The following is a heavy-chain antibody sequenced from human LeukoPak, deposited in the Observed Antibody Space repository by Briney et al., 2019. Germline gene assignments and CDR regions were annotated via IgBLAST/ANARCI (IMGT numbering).Heavy chain of an antibody. D-gene: IGHD1-26*01. V-gene: IGHV3-43*02. CDR3: AKDIGGRFTEYYYYYGLDV. CDR1: GFTFDAYG. Sequence: GGSLRLSCAASGFTFDAYGMYWVRQTPGKGLEWVSLISGDGGSTYYVDSVKGRFTISRDNSKNSPYLQMNSLKSEDTALYYCAKDIGGRFTEYYYYYGLDVWGQGTTVTVSS. J-gene: IGHJ6*02. CDR2: ISGDGGST.